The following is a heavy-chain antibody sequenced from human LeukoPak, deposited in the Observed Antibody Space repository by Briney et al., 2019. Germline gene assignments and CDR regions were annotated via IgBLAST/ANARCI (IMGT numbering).Heavy chain of an antibody. CDR3: ARGRRHYGSGSYYNDY. CDR2: ISAYNGNT. V-gene: IGHV1-18*01. Sequence: VASVTVSCKASGYTFTSYGISWVRQAPGQGLEGMGWISAYNGNTNYAQKLQGRVTMTTDTSTSTAYRELRSLRSDDTAVYYCARGRRHYGSGSYYNDYWGQGTLVTVSS. CDR1: GYTFTSYG. J-gene: IGHJ4*02. D-gene: IGHD3-10*01.